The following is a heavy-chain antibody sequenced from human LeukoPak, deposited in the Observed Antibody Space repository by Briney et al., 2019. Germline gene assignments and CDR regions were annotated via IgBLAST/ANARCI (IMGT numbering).Heavy chain of an antibody. V-gene: IGHV3-48*03. CDR1: EFTFSSYE. D-gene: IGHD6-19*01. CDR2: ISSSGSTI. J-gene: IGHJ4*02. CDR3: ATQYSSDSFDY. Sequence: GGSLRLSCAASEFTFSSYEMNWVRQAPGKGLEWVSYISSSGSTIYYADSVKGRFTISRDNAKNSLYLQMNSLRAEDTAVYYCATQYSSDSFDYWGQGTLVTVSS.